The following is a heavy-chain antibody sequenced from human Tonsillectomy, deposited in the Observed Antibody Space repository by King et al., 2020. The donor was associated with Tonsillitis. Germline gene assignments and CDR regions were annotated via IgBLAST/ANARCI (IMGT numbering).Heavy chain of an antibody. CDR2: MYHSGTSGNT. CDR3: ARAQRFFYNLDV. J-gene: IGHJ6*02. D-gene: IGHD5-24*01. Sequence: HVQLQESGPGLVTPSETLSLTCAVSDYSITSGYYWAWIRQPPGKGLEWIGGMYHSGTSGNTYYNPSLKSRLTISIDTANNRFSLKLTSVTAADTAIYYCARAQRFFYNLDVWGQGTTVTVSS. V-gene: IGHV4-38-2*01. CDR1: DYSITSGYY.